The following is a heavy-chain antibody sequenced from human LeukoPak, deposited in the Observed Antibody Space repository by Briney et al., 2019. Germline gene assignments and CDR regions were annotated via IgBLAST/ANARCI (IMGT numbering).Heavy chain of an antibody. V-gene: IGHV3-30*02. D-gene: IGHD6-13*01. CDR3: AKFIAAPFYFDY. CDR1: GFTFDDYG. J-gene: IGHJ4*02. Sequence: GGSLRLSCAASGFTFDDYGMSWVRQAPGKGLEWVAFIRYDGSNKYYADSVKGRFTISRDNSKNTLYLHVNSLRSEDTAVYYCAKFIAAPFYFDYWGQGTLVTVSS. CDR2: IRYDGSNK.